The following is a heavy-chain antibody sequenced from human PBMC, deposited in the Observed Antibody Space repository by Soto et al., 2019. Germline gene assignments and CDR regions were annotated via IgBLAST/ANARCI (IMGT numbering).Heavy chain of an antibody. V-gene: IGHV3-21*01. CDR1: GFTFSSYS. D-gene: IGHD2-8*01. Sequence: EVQLVESGGGLVKLGGSLRLSCAASGFTFSSYSMNWVRQAPGKGLEWVSSISSSSYIYYADSVKGRFTISRDNAKNSLYLQMNSLRAEDTAVYYCARDSSLNGLYGYYYYGMDVWGQGTTVTVSS. CDR3: ARDSSLNGLYGYYYYGMDV. CDR2: ISSSSYI. J-gene: IGHJ6*02.